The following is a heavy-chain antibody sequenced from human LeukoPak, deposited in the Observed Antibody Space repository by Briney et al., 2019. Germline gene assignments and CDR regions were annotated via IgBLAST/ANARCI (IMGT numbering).Heavy chain of an antibody. CDR2: ITSLVGTT. V-gene: IGHV3-23*01. CDR1: GFTLRNYA. CDR3: AKDYSSGWFLDS. D-gene: IGHD6-19*01. J-gene: IGHJ4*02. Sequence: GGSLRLSCAASGFTLRNYAMSWVRQAPGEGLEWVSGITSLVGTTYYADSVKGRFTISRDDSKNTLYLQMHSLRAEDTAVYYCAKDYSSGWFLDSWGQGTLVTVSS.